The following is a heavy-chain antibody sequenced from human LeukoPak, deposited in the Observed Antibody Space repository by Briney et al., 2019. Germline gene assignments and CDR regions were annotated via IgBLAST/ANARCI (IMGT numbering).Heavy chain of an antibody. CDR3: ARRGTTDSPVVPAAVGAAFDI. D-gene: IGHD2-2*01. CDR1: GYSFTSYW. Sequence: GESLKISCKGSGYSFTSYWIGWVRQMPGKGLEWMGIIYPGDSDTRYSPSFQGQVTISADKSISTAYLQWSSLKASDTAMYYCARRGTTDSPVVPAAVGAAFDIWGQGTMVTVSS. CDR2: IYPGDSDT. J-gene: IGHJ3*02. V-gene: IGHV5-51*01.